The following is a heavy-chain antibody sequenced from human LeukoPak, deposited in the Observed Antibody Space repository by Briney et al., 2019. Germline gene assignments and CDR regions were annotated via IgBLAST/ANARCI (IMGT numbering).Heavy chain of an antibody. CDR1: GFTFSSYV. V-gene: IGHV3-23*01. CDR3: AKVLAYYFDY. J-gene: IGHJ4*02. CDR2: IGSGT. Sequence: HPGGSLRLSCAASGFTFSSYVMSWVRQAPGKGLEWVSAIGSGTYYADSVKGRFTISRDNSKNTLYLQMNSLRAEDTAVYYCAKVLAYYFDYWGQGTLVTVSS.